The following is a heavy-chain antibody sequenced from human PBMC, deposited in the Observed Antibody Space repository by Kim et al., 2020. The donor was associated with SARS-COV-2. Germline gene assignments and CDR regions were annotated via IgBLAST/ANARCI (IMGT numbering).Heavy chain of an antibody. CDR2: IYQTGSA. Sequence: SETLSLTCSVSRGSISRAGYSWSWIRQSPGKGLEWIAYIYQTGSAYYNPTFQSRATISVDMSKDQFSLELRSVTAADTAVYFCAREENHSIYYFLDVWSKGTMVTVSS. CDR1: RGSISRAGYS. CDR3: AREENHSIYYFLDV. D-gene: IGHD2-21*01. V-gene: IGHV4-30-2*06. J-gene: IGHJ6*03.